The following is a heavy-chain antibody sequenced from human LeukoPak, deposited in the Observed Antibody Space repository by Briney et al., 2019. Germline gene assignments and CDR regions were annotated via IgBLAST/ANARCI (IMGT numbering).Heavy chain of an antibody. CDR1: GYSFRSYA. J-gene: IGHJ4*02. CDR3: AKDPHGGGPHYFDY. CDR2: INNGGDDT. Sequence: RTGGSLRLSCAASGYSFRSYAMNWVRQAPGKGLEWVSAINNGGDDTYYADSVKGRFTISRDNSKNTLYLQMSSLRAEDTAVYYCAKDPHGGGPHYFDYWGQGTLVAVSS. V-gene: IGHV3-23*01. D-gene: IGHD1-26*01.